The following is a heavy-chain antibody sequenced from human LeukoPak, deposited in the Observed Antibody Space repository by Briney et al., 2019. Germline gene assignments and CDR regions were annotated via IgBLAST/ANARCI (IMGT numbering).Heavy chain of an antibody. CDR1: GFTFSSYA. CDR3: AKDAFGSFDY. D-gene: IGHD3-16*01. J-gene: IGHJ4*02. Sequence: AGSLRLSCAASGFTFSSYAMSWVRQAPRKGLEWVSAISGSGGSTYYAASVTCRFTISRDNSKNTLYLQMSSLRAEDTAVYYCAKDAFGSFDYWGQGTLVTVSS. V-gene: IGHV3-23*01. CDR2: ISGSGGST.